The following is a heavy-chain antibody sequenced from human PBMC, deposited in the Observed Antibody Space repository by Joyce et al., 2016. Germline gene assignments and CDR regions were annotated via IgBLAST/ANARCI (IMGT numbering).Heavy chain of an antibody. J-gene: IGHJ4*02. CDR1: GYTFINYY. CDR3: ARGGLRRGSGHKELSEIDY. Sequence: QVQLVQSGAEVKKTGASVKVSCKASGYTFINYYIHWVRQAPGQGLEWMGWINLRMCATKYAHKFQGWVTMTRDTSITTAYMELNSLKSDDTAVYYGARGGLRRGSGHKELSEIDYWGQGTLVTVSS. CDR2: INLRMCAT. V-gene: IGHV1-2*04. D-gene: IGHD6-19*01.